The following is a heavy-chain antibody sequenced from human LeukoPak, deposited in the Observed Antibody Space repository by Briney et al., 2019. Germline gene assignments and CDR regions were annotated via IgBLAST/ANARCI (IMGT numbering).Heavy chain of an antibody. CDR3: ARGGEYYYDSSGYYPDY. D-gene: IGHD3-22*01. V-gene: IGHV3-21*01. CDR1: GFTFSSYS. J-gene: IGHJ4*02. Sequence: GSLRLSCAASGFTFSSYSMNWVRQAPGKGLEWVSSISSSSSYIYYADSVKGRFTISRDNAKNSLYLQMNSLRAEDTAVYYCARGGEYYYDSSGYYPDYWGQGTLVTVSS. CDR2: ISSSSSYI.